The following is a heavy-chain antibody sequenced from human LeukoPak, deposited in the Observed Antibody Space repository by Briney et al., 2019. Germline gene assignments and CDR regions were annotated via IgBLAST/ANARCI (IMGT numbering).Heavy chain of an antibody. D-gene: IGHD6-13*01. CDR2: IKQDGSEK. CDR1: EFTFSSYW. Sequence: PGGSLRLSCAASEFTFSSYWMSWVRQAPGKGLEWVANIKQDGSEKYYVDSVKGRFTISRDNAKNSLYLQMNSLRAEDTAVYYCARVVAAAGPSDYWGQGTLVTVSS. V-gene: IGHV3-7*01. J-gene: IGHJ4*02. CDR3: ARVVAAAGPSDY.